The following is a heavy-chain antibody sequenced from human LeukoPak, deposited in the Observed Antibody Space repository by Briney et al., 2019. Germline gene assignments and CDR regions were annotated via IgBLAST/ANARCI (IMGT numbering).Heavy chain of an antibody. D-gene: IGHD5-18*01. V-gene: IGHV3-30-3*01. CDR3: ARDLDTAMVTWFDP. CDR2: ISYDGSNK. J-gene: IGHJ5*02. Sequence: AGTSLRLSCAASGFTFSSYAMHWVRQAPGKGLEWVAVISYDGSNKYYADSVKGRFTISRDNSKNTLYLQMNSLRAEDTAVYYCARDLDTAMVTWFDPWGQGTLVTVSS. CDR1: GFTFSSYA.